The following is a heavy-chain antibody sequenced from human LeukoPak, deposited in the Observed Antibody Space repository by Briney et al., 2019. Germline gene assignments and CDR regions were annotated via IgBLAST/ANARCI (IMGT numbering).Heavy chain of an antibody. Sequence: ASVKVSCKASGYTFTSYGISWVRQAPGQGLEWMGWISAYNGNTNYAQKLQGRVTVTTDTSTSTAYMELRSLRSDDTAVYYCARDRTSSGWYRGMDVWGQGTTVTVSS. CDR1: GYTFTSYG. J-gene: IGHJ6*02. CDR3: ARDRTSSGWYRGMDV. V-gene: IGHV1-18*01. D-gene: IGHD6-19*01. CDR2: ISAYNGNT.